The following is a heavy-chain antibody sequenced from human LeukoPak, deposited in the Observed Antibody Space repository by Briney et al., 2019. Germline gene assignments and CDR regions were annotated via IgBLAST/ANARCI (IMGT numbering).Heavy chain of an antibody. CDR1: GFTFDDYG. CDR3: ARDSGVAGTGGLFDY. J-gene: IGHJ4*02. CDR2: INWNGGST. V-gene: IGHV3-20*04. Sequence: GGSLRLSCAASGFTFDDYGMSWVRQAPGKGLEWVSGINWNGGSTGYADSEKGRFTISRDNAKNSLYLQMNSLRAEDTALYYCARDSGVAGTGGLFDYWGQGTLVTVSS. D-gene: IGHD6-19*01.